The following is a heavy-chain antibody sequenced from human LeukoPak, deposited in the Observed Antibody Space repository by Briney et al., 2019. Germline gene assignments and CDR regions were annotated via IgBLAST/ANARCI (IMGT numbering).Heavy chain of an antibody. J-gene: IGHJ4*02. CDR3: ATRPSGDPFEY. CDR1: GYTFTDYY. D-gene: IGHD5-24*01. Sequence: ASLKVSCKASGYTFTDYYMHWVRQAPGHGLEWMGWINPNSGDTNYAQKFLGRVTMTRDTSTSTAFMELSSLRSDDTAVYYCATRPSGDPFEYWGQGTLVTVSS. CDR2: INPNSGDT. V-gene: IGHV1-2*02.